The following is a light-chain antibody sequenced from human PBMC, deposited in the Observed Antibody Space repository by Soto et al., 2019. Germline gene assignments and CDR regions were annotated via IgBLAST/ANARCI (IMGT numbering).Light chain of an antibody. CDR3: QQYNNWPPIT. J-gene: IGKJ5*01. CDR1: QSISSW. CDR2: KAS. V-gene: IGKV1-5*03. Sequence: DIQMTQSPSTLSASVGDRVTITCRASQSISSWLAWYQQKAGKAPKLLIYKASSLDSGVPLRFSGSGSGTEFTLTIHSLQPEDFAVYYCQQYNNWPPITFGQGTRLEIK.